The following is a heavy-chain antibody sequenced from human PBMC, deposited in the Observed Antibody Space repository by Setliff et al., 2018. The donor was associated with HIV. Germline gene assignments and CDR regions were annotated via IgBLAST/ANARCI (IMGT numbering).Heavy chain of an antibody. CDR1: GFTFSTYW. J-gene: IGHJ2*01. D-gene: IGHD4-17*01. V-gene: IGHV3-7*01. CDR2: IKQDGSEK. Sequence: PGGSLRLSCAASGFTFSTYWMSWVRQAPGKGLEWVANIKQDGSEKFYVDSVKGRFTIPRDNAKNSLYLQMNSLRAEDTAVYYCARDPYPYFDYGDWYFDLWGRGTLVTVSS. CDR3: ARDPYPYFDYGDWYFDL.